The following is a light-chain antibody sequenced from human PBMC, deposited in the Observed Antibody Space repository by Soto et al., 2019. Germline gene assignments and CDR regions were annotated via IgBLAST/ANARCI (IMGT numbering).Light chain of an antibody. CDR2: EVN. V-gene: IGLV2-14*01. CDR1: SSDIGGYKY. Sequence: QSVLTQPASVSGSPGQSITISCTGTSSDIGGYKYVSWYQHHPGKVPQLIIYEVNNRPSGVSNRFSGSKSGNTASLTISGLQAEDEAVYYCSSYSSGSTDVFGTGTKVTVL. CDR3: SSYSSGSTDV. J-gene: IGLJ1*01.